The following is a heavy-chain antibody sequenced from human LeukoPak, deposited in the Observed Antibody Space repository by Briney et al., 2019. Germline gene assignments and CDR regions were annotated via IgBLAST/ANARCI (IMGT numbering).Heavy chain of an antibody. V-gene: IGHV1-8*01. CDR2: MNPNSGNT. CDR1: GYTFTSYD. J-gene: IGHJ6*02. D-gene: IGHD3-9*01. CDR3: ARARGAPTYYDILTGFVRPKNPNKYGMDV. Sequence: GASVKVSCKASGYTFTSYDINWVRQATGQGLEWMGWMNPNSGNTGYAQKFQGRVTMTRNTSISTAYMELSSLRSEDTAVYYCARARGAPTYYDILTGFVRPKNPNKYGMDVWGQGTTVTVSS.